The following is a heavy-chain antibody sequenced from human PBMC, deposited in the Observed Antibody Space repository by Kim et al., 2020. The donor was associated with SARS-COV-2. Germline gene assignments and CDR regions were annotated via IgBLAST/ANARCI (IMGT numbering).Heavy chain of an antibody. CDR2: ISGSDGTT. CDR3: AKHFGSSGSEFHH. CDR1: GFTLSAYA. D-gene: IGHD3-22*01. Sequence: GGSLRLSCAASGFTLSAYAMGWVRQAPGKGLEWVSGISGSDGTTYYADSVKGRFIISRDNSKNTLHLQMNSLRAEDTAIYYCAKHFGSSGSEFHHWGQGTLVTVSS. J-gene: IGHJ1*01. V-gene: IGHV3-23*01.